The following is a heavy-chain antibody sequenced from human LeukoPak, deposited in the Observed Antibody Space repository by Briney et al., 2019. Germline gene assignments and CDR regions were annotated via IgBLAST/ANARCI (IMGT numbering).Heavy chain of an antibody. CDR2: INQDGSEK. V-gene: IGHV3-7*01. J-gene: IGHJ4*02. D-gene: IGHD1-26*01. CDR3: ATHIVGASGY. Sequence: GGSLRLSCAVSGLTFRSYWMSWVRQAPGKGLEWVANINQDGSEKYFVDSVKGRFTISRDNAKNSLYLQMNSLRAEDTAVYYCATHIVGASGYWGQGTLVTVSS. CDR1: GLTFRSYW.